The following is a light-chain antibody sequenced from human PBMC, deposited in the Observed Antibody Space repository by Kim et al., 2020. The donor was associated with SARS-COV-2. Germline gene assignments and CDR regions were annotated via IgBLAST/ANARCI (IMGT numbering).Light chain of an antibody. CDR2: WAS. CDR1: QSVLYSYNNKNY. V-gene: IGKV4-1*01. Sequence: ANINCKSSQSVLYSYNNKNYLAWYQQKPGQPPKLLIDWASTRESGVPDRFSGSGSGTDFTLTISSLQADDVAVYYCQHYYSTPLTFGGGTKVDIK. CDR3: QHYYSTPLT. J-gene: IGKJ4*01.